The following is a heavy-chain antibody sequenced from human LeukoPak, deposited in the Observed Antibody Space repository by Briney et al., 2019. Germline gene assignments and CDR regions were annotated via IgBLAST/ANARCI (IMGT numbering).Heavy chain of an antibody. J-gene: IGHJ5*02. CDR3: ARGYSPFDP. Sequence: PGGPLRLSCAASGFTFSHYYMSWLPHAPGKALEWVSYISSSGSTIYYADSVKGRFTISRDNAKNSLYLQMNSLRAEDTAVYYCARGYSPFDPWGQGTLVTVSS. CDR2: ISSSGSTI. V-gene: IGHV3-11*01. D-gene: IGHD1-26*01. CDR1: GFTFSHYY.